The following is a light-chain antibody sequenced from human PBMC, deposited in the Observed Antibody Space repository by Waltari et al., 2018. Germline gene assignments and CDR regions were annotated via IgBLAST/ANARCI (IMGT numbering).Light chain of an antibody. J-gene: IGKJ5*01. Sequence: DVVMTQSPDSLAVSLVEGATINCKSTQSVLDSANNKNYLALYQQRPGQSPELLIYWASTRESGVPDRFSGSGSGTDFTLTISSLQAEDVAVYYCLQYHGPPLTFGQGTRLEIK. CDR3: LQYHGPPLT. V-gene: IGKV4-1*01. CDR1: QSVLDSANNKNY. CDR2: WAS.